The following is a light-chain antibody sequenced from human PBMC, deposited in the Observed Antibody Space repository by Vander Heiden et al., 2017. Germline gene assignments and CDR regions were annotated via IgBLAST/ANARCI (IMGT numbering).Light chain of an antibody. CDR3: SSYAGTNNWGV. CDR1: SSDIGAYNY. J-gene: IGLJ2*01. V-gene: IGLV2-8*01. Sequence: QSALPQPPPASGSPGQSVTLSCTGTSSDIGAYNYVYWYQQHPGKAPKLVIYDVTKRPAGVPDRCAASKSGNAASLTVSGRRAEDEAEYYSSSYAGTNNWGVFGGGTKLTVL. CDR2: DVT.